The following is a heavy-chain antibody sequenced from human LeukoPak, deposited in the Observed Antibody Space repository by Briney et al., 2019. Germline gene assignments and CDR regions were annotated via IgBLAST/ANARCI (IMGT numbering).Heavy chain of an antibody. CDR2: ISDSSTYV. D-gene: IGHD2-2*01. Sequence: PGRSLRLSCAASGFTSSSYAMHWVRQAPGKGLEWVSSISDSSTYVYYADSLQGRFIISRDNAKKSLYLQMNSLRAEDTAVYYCARTSEYHFDYWGQGTLVTVSS. CDR1: GFTSSSYA. CDR3: ARTSEYHFDY. V-gene: IGHV3-21*01. J-gene: IGHJ4*02.